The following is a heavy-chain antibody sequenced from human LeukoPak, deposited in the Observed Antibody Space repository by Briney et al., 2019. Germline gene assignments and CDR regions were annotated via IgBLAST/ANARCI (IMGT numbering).Heavy chain of an antibody. CDR2: ISSSSSYI. CDR1: GFTFSSYS. J-gene: IGHJ2*01. V-gene: IGHV3-21*01. Sequence: GSLRLSCAASGFTFSSYSMNWVRQAPGKGLEWVSSISSSSSYIYYADSVKGRFTISRDSAKDSLYLQMNSLRAEDTAVYYCARRIAAAGTSWYFDLWGRGTLVTVSS. D-gene: IGHD6-13*01. CDR3: ARRIAAAGTSWYFDL.